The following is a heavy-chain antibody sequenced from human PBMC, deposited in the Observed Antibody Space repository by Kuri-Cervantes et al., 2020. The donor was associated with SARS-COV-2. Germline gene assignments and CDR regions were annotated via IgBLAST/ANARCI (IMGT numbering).Heavy chain of an antibody. J-gene: IGHJ6*03. CDR2: ISGSGGST. CDR3: ARDLGSSTWIYYYYYMDV. Sequence: GESLKISCAASGFTVSSNYMSWVRQAPGKGLEWVSAISGSGGSTYYADSVKGRFTISRDNSKNTLYLQMDSLRAEDTAVYYCARDLGSSTWIYYYYYMDVWGKGTTVTVSS. D-gene: IGHD6-6*01. V-gene: IGHV3-23*01. CDR1: GFTVSSNY.